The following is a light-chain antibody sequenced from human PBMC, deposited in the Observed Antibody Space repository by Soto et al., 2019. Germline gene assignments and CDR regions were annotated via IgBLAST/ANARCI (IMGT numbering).Light chain of an antibody. CDR2: FDA. J-gene: IGLJ1*01. CDR1: SSNIGKNG. V-gene: IGLV1-36*01. Sequence: QSLLTQPPSVSEASRQRVTISCSGNSSNIGKNGVNWYQQLPGKAPKLLIYFDALLPSGISDRFSVSRSGTAASPALRGLQSQDEADYYCSAWDGSLNAHVFGTGTKVTVL. CDR3: SAWDGSLNAHV.